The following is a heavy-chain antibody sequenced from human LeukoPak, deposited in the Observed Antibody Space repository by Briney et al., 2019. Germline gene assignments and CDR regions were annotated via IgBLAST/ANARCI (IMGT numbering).Heavy chain of an antibody. V-gene: IGHV4-59*01. CDR3: ASSAVYYYDSSGYVIFDY. CDR2: IYYSGTT. Sequence: SETLSLTCTVSGGSIDSNSWTWIRQPPGKGLEWIGYIYYSGTTNYNPSLKSRVTISVDTSKNQFSLKLSSVTAADTAVYYCASSAVYYYDSSGYVIFDYWGQGTLVTVSS. J-gene: IGHJ4*02. D-gene: IGHD3-22*01. CDR1: GGSIDSNS.